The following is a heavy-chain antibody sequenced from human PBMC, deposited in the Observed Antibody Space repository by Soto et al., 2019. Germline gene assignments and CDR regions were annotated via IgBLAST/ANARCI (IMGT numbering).Heavy chain of an antibody. CDR2: ISAYNGNT. CDR3: ARLYSGYGYWFDP. Sequence: QVPLVQSGAEVKKPGASVKVSCKASGYTFTSYGISWVRPAPGQGLEWMGWISAYNGNTNYAQQLQGRVTMTTDTSTSTDSMELRSLRSDDTAVYYCARLYSGYGYWFDPWGQGTLVTVSS. D-gene: IGHD5-12*01. CDR1: GYTFTSYG. V-gene: IGHV1-18*01. J-gene: IGHJ5*02.